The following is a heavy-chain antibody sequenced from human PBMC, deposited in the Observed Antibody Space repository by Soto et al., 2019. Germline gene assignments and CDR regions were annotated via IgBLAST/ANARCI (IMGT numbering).Heavy chain of an antibody. Sequence: PSETLSLTCAVYGGSFSGYYWSWIRQPPGKGLEWIGEINHSGSTNYNPSLKSRVTISVDTSKNQFSLKLSSVTAADTAVYYCARAGYSSGWYEVYNWFDPWGQGTLVT. CDR1: GGSFSGYY. J-gene: IGHJ5*02. V-gene: IGHV4-34*01. CDR2: INHSGST. CDR3: ARAGYSSGWYEVYNWFDP. D-gene: IGHD6-19*01.